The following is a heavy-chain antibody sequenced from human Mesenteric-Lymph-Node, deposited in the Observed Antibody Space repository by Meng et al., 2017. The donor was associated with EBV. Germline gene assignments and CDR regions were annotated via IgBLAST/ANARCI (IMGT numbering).Heavy chain of an antibody. CDR3: ARMGQYYDILTGYYNKPYFDY. Sequence: GDTVKVSCKASGYPFTKFGVTWVRQAPGQGLEWMGWISAYNGNTNYAQKLQGRVTMTTDTSTSTAYMELRSLRSDDTAVYYCARMGQYYDILTGYYNKPYFDYWGQGTLVTVSS. J-gene: IGHJ4*02. CDR1: GYPFTKFG. D-gene: IGHD3-9*01. CDR2: ISAYNGNT. V-gene: IGHV1-18*01.